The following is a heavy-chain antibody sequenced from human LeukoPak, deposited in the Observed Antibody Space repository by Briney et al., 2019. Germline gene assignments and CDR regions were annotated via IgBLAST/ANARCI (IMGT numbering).Heavy chain of an antibody. J-gene: IGHJ6*02. CDR2: ISYDGSNK. Sequence: PGGSLRLSCAASGFTFSSYGMHWVRPAPGKGLEWVAVISYDGSNKYYADSVKGRFTISRDNSKNTLYLQMNSLRAEDTAVYYCAKDLTAYYYDSSGHYYYYGMDVWGQGTTVTVSS. CDR1: GFTFSSYG. CDR3: AKDLTAYYYDSSGHYYYYGMDV. D-gene: IGHD3-22*01. V-gene: IGHV3-30*18.